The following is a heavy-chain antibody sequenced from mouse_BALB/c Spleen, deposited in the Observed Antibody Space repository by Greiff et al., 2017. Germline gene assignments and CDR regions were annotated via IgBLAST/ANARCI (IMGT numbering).Heavy chain of an antibody. CDR1: GFTFSSYT. CDR2: ISSGGSYT. CDR3: TRAYGNYPYYFDY. J-gene: IGHJ2*01. V-gene: IGHV5-6-4*01. Sequence: EVKLVESGGGLVKPGGSLKLSCAASGFTFSSYTMSWVRQTPEKRLEWVATISSGGSYTYYPDSVKGRFTISRDNAKNTLYLQMSSLKSEDTAMYYCTRAYGNYPYYFDYWGQGTTLTVSS. D-gene: IGHD2-1*01.